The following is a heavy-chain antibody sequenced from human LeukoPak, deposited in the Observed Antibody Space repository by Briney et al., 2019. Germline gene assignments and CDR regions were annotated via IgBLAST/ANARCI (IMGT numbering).Heavy chain of an antibody. D-gene: IGHD3-3*01. Sequence: SETLFLTCTVSGDSITTSGYYWSWIRRHPGAGLEWIAYIHYIGNTYYNPSLESRVTMSIDTSSNQFSLNVASVTAADTAVYFCARVRDDYFFDYWGQGILVTVSS. CDR3: ARVRDDYFFDY. CDR2: IHYIGNT. V-gene: IGHV4-31*03. CDR1: GDSITTSGYY. J-gene: IGHJ4*02.